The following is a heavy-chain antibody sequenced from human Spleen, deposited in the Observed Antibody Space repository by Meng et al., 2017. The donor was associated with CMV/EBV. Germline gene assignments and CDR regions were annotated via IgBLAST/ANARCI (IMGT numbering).Heavy chain of an antibody. CDR2: ISAYNGNT. Sequence: ASVKVSCKASGYTFISYGINWVRQAPGQGLEWMGWISAYNGNTNYAQKLQGRVTLTTDTSTSTAYMELRSLRSDDTAVYYCSRRGLSSYYYGKDVWGQGTTVTVSS. V-gene: IGHV1-18*01. D-gene: IGHD3-16*02. CDR1: GYTFISYG. CDR3: SRRGLSSYYYGKDV. J-gene: IGHJ6*02.